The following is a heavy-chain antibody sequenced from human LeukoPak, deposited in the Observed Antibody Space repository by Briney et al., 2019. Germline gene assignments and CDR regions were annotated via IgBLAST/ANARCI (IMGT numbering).Heavy chain of an antibody. CDR2: IYYTGST. V-gene: IGHV4-59*01. Sequence: SETLSLTCSVSGGSISSYYWSWIRQPPGKALEWIGYIYYTGSTKYSPSLKSRVTISVDTSKKQFSLDLSSVTAADTAVYYCARGPVRNWFDPWGQGTLVTVSS. CDR3: ARGPVRNWFDP. J-gene: IGHJ5*02. CDR1: GGSISSYY.